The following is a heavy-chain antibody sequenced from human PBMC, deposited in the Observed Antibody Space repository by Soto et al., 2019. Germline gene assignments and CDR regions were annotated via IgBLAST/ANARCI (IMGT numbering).Heavy chain of an antibody. CDR3: AHRGRDYQDAFAF. V-gene: IGHV2-5*02. CDR2: IYWDDDE. Sequence: QITLKESGPTLVKPTQTLTLTCTFSGFSFTTNGVGVGLLRQPPGKALEWLALIYWDDDERYSPSLKSRLTNTKDTSKNQVVLTMTNLDPVDTATYYCAHRGRDYQDAFAFWGQVTMVTVSS. D-gene: IGHD4-17*01. CDR1: GFSFTTNGVG. J-gene: IGHJ3*01.